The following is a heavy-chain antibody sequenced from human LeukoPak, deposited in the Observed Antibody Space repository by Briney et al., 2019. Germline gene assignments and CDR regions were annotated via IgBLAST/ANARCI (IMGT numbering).Heavy chain of an antibody. CDR3: ARGPTVTTDY. V-gene: IGHV4-39*01. D-gene: IGHD4-17*01. CDR2: IYYSGSS. CDR1: GGSISSSSHY. Sequence: SETLSLTCTVSGGSISSSSHYWGWFRQPPGKGLEWIGYIYYSGSSFCNPSLKSPVTMSVDTSKNQFSLRLNSVTAADTAVYYCARGPTVTTDYWGQGTLVTVSS. J-gene: IGHJ4*02.